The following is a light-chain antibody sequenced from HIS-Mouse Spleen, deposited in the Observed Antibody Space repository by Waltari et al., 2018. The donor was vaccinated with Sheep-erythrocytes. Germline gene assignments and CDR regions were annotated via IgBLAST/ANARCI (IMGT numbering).Light chain of an antibody. CDR2: AAS. J-gene: IGKJ2*01. CDR3: QQYYSYPYT. CDR1: QGISSY. V-gene: IGKV1-8*01. Sequence: AIRMTQSPSSLSASTGDRVPITCRASQGISSYLAWYQQKPGKAPKLLIYAASTLQSGVPSRVSGSGSGTDVTLTISCLQSEDFATYYCQQYYSYPYTFGQGTKLEI.